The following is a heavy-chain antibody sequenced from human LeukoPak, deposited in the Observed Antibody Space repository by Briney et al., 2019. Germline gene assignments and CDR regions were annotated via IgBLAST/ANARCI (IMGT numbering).Heavy chain of an antibody. CDR2: ISSTSSTI. V-gene: IGHV3-48*02. CDR3: ARGHGYYGSGSYYNTKYNWFDP. J-gene: IGHJ5*02. D-gene: IGHD3-10*01. CDR1: GFTFRSYS. Sequence: PGGSLRLSCAASGFTFRSYSMHWVRQAPGKGLEWVSYISSTSSTIYYADSVKGRFTISRDNAKNSLYLQMNSLRDEDTAVYYCARGHGYYGSGSYYNTKYNWFDPWGQGTLVTVSS.